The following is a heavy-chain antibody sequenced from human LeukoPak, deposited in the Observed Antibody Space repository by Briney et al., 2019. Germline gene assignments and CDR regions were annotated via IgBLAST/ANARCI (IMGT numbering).Heavy chain of an antibody. CDR1: GGSITNTNY. J-gene: IGHJ4*02. CDR2: VNLQGST. Sequence: PSGTLSLTCGVSGGSITNTNYWSWVRQPPGKGLEWIGEVNLQGSTNYNPSLMGRVAISVDKSENHISLQLTSVTAADTAVYYCAREGGPYRPLDYSGQGTLVTVS. V-gene: IGHV4-4*02. CDR3: AREGGPYRPLDY.